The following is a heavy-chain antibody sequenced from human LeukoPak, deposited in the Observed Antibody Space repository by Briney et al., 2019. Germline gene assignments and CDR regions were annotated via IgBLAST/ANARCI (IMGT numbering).Heavy chain of an antibody. J-gene: IGHJ4*02. CDR3: ASGYYYDSSGYYYVYNY. D-gene: IGHD3-22*01. Sequence: GASVKVSCKASGGTFSSYAISWGRQAPGQGLEWMGGIIPIFGTANYAQKFQGRVTITTDESTSTAYMELSSLRSADTAVYYCASGYYYDSSGYYYVYNYWGQGTLVTVSS. V-gene: IGHV1-69*05. CDR2: IIPIFGTA. CDR1: GGTFSSYA.